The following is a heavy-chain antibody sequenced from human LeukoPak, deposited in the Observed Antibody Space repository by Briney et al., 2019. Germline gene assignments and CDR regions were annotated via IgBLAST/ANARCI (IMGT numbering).Heavy chain of an antibody. D-gene: IGHD5-12*01. CDR1: GFTFSSYA. Sequence: PGGSLRLSCAASGFTFSSYAMHWVRQAPGKGLEWVAVISYDGSNKYYADSVKGRFTISRDNSKNTLYLQMNSLRAEDTAVYYCAKDVRRWGYDYPPFDYWGQGTLVTVSS. CDR3: AKDVRRWGYDYPPFDY. J-gene: IGHJ4*02. CDR2: ISYDGSNK. V-gene: IGHV3-30-3*01.